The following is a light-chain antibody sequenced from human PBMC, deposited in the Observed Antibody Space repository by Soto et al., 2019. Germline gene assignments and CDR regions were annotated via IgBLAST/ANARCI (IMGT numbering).Light chain of an antibody. CDR1: QSVSSSY. CDR2: GAS. Sequence: EIVLTQSPGTLSLSPGERATLSCRASQSVSSSYLAWYQQKPGQAPRLLIYGASSRATGIPDRFSGSGSGTDFTLTISRLEPEDFAVYYCQQQGTFGQGTKLEIK. CDR3: QQQGT. J-gene: IGKJ2*02. V-gene: IGKV3-20*01.